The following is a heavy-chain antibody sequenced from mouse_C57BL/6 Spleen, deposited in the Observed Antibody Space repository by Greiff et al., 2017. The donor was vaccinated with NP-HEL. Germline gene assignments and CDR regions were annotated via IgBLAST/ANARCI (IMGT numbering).Heavy chain of an antibody. J-gene: IGHJ1*03. CDR2: IHPNSGST. CDR3: GRNYLDWYFEV. D-gene: IGHD2-1*01. CDR1: GYTFTSYW. Sequence: QVQLQQPGAELVRPGASVKLSCKASGYTFTSYWMHWVKQRPGQGLEWIGMIHPNSGSTNYDAKFKGKATLTVDKSSSTAYMQLSSLTSEDSAVFYCGRNYLDWYFEVRGTGTTGT. V-gene: IGHV1-64*01.